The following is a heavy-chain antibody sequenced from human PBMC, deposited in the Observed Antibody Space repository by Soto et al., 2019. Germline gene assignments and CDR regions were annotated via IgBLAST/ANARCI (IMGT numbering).Heavy chain of an antibody. V-gene: IGHV4-34*01. Sequence: PSETLSLTCAVYGGSFIGYYCILIRHPPVKGREWIVEINHSGSTNYNPSLKSRVTISVDTSKNQFSLKLSSVTAADTAVYYCATVYYYDSSGNTTHFQHWGQGTLVTVSS. CDR3: ATVYYYDSSGNTTHFQH. D-gene: IGHD3-22*01. CDR2: INHSGST. J-gene: IGHJ1*01. CDR1: GGSFIGYY.